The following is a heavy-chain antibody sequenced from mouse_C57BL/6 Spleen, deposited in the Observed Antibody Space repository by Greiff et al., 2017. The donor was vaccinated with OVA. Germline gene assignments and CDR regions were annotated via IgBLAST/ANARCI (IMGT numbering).Heavy chain of an antibody. V-gene: IGHV1-22*01. CDR1: GYTFTDYN. Sequence: VQLQQSGPELVKPGASVKMSCKASGYTFTDYNMHWVKQSHGKSLEWIGYINPNNGGTSSNQKFKGKATLTVNKSSSTAYMELRSLTSEDSAVYYCAREGLYDYDGFYAMDYWGQGTSVTVSS. D-gene: IGHD2-4*01. CDR2: INPNNGGT. CDR3: AREGLYDYDGFYAMDY. J-gene: IGHJ4*01.